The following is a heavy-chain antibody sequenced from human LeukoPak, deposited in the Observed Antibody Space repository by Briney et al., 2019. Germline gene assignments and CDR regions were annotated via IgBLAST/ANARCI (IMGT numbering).Heavy chain of an antibody. CDR3: ARHLPGFLYYYYNMDV. D-gene: IGHD3-3*01. CDR2: IYYSGST. V-gene: IGHV4-39*01. CDR1: GGSISSSSYY. Sequence: SETLSLTCTVSGGSISSSSYYWGWIRQPPGKGLEWIGSIYYSGSTYYNPSLKSRVTISVDTSKNQFSLKLSSVTAADTAVYYSARHLPGFLYYYYNMDVWGQGTTVTVSS. J-gene: IGHJ6*02.